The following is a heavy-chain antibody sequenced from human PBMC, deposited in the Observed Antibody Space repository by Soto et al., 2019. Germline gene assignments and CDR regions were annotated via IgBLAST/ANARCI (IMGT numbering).Heavy chain of an antibody. CDR3: EKGSFTIFGVVDAFDI. Sequence: EVQLLESGGGLVQPGGSLRLSCAASGFTFSSYAMSWVRQAPGKGLEWVSAISGSGGSTYYADSVKGRFTISRDNSKNTLYLQMNSLRAEDTAVYYCEKGSFTIFGVVDAFDIWGQGTMVTVSS. D-gene: IGHD3-3*01. CDR1: GFTFSSYA. CDR2: ISGSGGST. V-gene: IGHV3-23*01. J-gene: IGHJ3*02.